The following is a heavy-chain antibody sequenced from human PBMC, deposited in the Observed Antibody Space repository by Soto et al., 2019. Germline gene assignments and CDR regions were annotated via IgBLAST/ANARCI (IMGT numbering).Heavy chain of an antibody. CDR1: SVSITSSNW. CDR3: ARDYDGFDY. D-gene: IGHD3-16*01. V-gene: IGHV4-4*02. J-gene: IGHJ4*02. CDR2: ISHSGTV. Sequence: PSETLSLTCDVSSVSITSSNWWTWVRQPPGKGLEWIGKISHSGTVNYNATLRSRVIISVDKPKNQLSLKLMSVTAADTAVYYCARDYDGFDYWGQGSLVTVSS.